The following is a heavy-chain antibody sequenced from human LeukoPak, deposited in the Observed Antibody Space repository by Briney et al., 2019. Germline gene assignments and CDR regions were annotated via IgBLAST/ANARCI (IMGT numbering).Heavy chain of an antibody. Sequence: GGSLRLSRAASGFTFSDYYMSWIRQAPGKGLEWVSYISSSSSYTNYADCVKGRFTISRDNAKDSLYLQMNSLRAEDTAIYYCARGGNGYNYALEYWGQGTLVSVSS. CDR2: ISSSSSYT. V-gene: IGHV3-11*05. CDR3: ARGGNGYNYALEY. CDR1: GFTFSDYY. D-gene: IGHD5-24*01. J-gene: IGHJ4*02.